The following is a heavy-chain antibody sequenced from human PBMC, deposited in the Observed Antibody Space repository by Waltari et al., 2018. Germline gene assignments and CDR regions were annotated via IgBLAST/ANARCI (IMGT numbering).Heavy chain of an antibody. Sequence: QLQMQESGPGLVRPSETLSLTCAVSGGSITTITYFWGWIRQPPGKGLEWIGSFSYNGNPYDNPALKSRATISGDTSKNQVSLVLTSVTAADTAVYYCARGLGAIYWGHGTLVTVSS. V-gene: IGHV4-39*07. D-gene: IGHD2-21*01. CDR3: ARGLGAIY. CDR1: GGSITTITYF. CDR2: FSYNGNP. J-gene: IGHJ4*01.